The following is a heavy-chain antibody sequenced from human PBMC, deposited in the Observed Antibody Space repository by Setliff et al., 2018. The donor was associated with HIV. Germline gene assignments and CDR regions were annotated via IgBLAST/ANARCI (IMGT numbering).Heavy chain of an antibody. J-gene: IGHJ6*02. V-gene: IGHV3-30*01. D-gene: IGHD6-13*01. Sequence: GGSLRLSCAASGFIFSSYAMHWVRQAPGKGLEWVAVMSYDGNNKYYADSVKGRFTISRDNSKNTLFLQMNSLRPEDTAVYYCAMDCRVGWVFTYGMDVWGQGTLVTVSS. CDR1: GFIFSSYA. CDR3: AMDCRVGWVFTYGMDV. CDR2: MSYDGNNK.